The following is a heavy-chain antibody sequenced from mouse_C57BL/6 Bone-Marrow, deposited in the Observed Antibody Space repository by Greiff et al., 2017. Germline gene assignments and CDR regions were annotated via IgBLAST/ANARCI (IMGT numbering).Heavy chain of an antibody. CDR3: ARTRLRGPFDY. CDR2: ISSGGSTI. D-gene: IGHD2-2*01. Sequence: EVKLVESGGGLVKPGGSLKLSCAASGFTFSDYGMHWVRQAPEKGLEWVAYISSGGSTIYYADTVKGRFTISRDNAKNTLFLQMTSLRSEDTAMYYCARTRLRGPFDYWGQGTTPTVSS. J-gene: IGHJ2*01. CDR1: GFTFSDYG. V-gene: IGHV5-17*01.